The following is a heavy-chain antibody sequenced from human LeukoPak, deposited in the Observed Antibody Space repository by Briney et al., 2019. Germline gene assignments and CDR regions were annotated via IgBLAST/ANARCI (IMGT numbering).Heavy chain of an antibody. CDR3: ARDESGDNDAFDI. CDR2: ISGSSNYI. J-gene: IGHJ3*02. CDR1: GFTFSDYT. Sequence: GGSLRLSCAASGFTFSDYTMNWVRLAPGKGLEWVSSISGSSNYIYYADSVKGRFTISRGNAKNSLYLQMNSLRVEDTAVYYCARDESGDNDAFDIWGQGTMVTVSS. D-gene: IGHD2-21*01. V-gene: IGHV3-21*01.